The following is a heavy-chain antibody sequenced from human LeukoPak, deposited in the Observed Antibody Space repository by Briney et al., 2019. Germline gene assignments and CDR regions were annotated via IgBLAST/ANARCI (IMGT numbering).Heavy chain of an antibody. J-gene: IGHJ6*03. Sequence: PSETLFLTCTVSGGSISSYCWSWLRQPAGKGLEWIGRIYTSGSTNYNPSLKSRVTMSVDTSKNQFSLKLSSVTAADTAVYYCARLSDIYYYMDVWGKGTTVTVSS. D-gene: IGHD5-12*01. CDR3: ARLSDIYYYMDV. CDR1: GGSISSYC. CDR2: IYTSGST. V-gene: IGHV4-4*07.